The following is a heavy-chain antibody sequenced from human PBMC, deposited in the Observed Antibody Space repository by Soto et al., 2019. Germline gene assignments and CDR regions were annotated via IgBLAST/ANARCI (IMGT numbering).Heavy chain of an antibody. V-gene: IGHV5-51*01. CDR3: ARSGYYDSSGYYFPSHFDY. D-gene: IGHD3-22*01. CDR1: GYSFTSYW. J-gene: IGHJ4*02. CDR2: IYPGDSDT. Sequence: GESLKISCKGSGYSFTSYWIGWVRQMPGKGLEWMGIIYPGDSDTRYSPSFQGQVTISADKSISTAYLQWSRLKASDTAMYYCARSGYYDSSGYYFPSHFDYWGQGTLVPSPQ.